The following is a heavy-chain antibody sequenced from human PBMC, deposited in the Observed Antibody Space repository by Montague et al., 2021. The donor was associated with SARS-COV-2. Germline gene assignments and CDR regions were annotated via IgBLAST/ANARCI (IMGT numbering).Heavy chain of an antibody. CDR1: GGSISSYY. D-gene: IGHD5-24*01. V-gene: IGHV4-59*01. J-gene: IGHJ5*02. CDR3: ARIPHTPGRWLVGSRGASIPRSVGIDP. CDR2: IYYSGST. Sequence: SETLSLTCTVSGGSISSYYWSWIRQPPGKGLEWIGYIYYSGSTNYNPSLKSRVTISVDTSKNQFSLKLSSVTAADTAVYYCARIPHTPGRWLVGSRGASIPRSVGIDPWGQGTLVTVSS.